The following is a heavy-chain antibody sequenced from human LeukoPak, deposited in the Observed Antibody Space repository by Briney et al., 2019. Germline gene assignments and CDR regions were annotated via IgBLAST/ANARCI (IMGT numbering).Heavy chain of an antibody. Sequence: PGGSLRLSCAASGFTFSSYAMSWVRQAPGKGLEWVSTISGDGGITYYADSVEGRFTISRDNSKNTLYLQMNSLKTEDTAVYYCAKLKRDSGSYLHYYFDYWGQGTLVTVS. V-gene: IGHV3-23*01. CDR2: ISGDGGIT. CDR1: GFTFSSYA. CDR3: AKLKRDSGSYLHYYFDY. D-gene: IGHD1-26*01. J-gene: IGHJ4*02.